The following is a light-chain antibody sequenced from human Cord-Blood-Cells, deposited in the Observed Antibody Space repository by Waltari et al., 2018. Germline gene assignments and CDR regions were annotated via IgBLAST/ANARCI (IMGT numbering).Light chain of an antibody. Sequence: EIVLTQSPATLSLSPGERATLPFRSSQSVSSYVAWYQQKPGQAPRLLIYDASNRATGIPARFSGSGSGTEFTLTISSLEPEDFAVYYCQQRSNWPSVTFGPGTKVDIK. J-gene: IGKJ3*01. V-gene: IGKV3-11*01. CDR3: QQRSNWPSVT. CDR1: QSVSSY. CDR2: DAS.